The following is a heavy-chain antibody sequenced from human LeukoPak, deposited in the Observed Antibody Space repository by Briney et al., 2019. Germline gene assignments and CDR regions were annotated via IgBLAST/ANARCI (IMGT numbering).Heavy chain of an antibody. V-gene: IGHV4-30-4*01. Sequence: SETLSLTCTVSGGSISSGDYYWSWIRQPPGKGLEWIGYVYYSGSTYYNPSLKSRVTISVDTSKNQFSLKLSSVTAADTAVYYCARENLMVRGNAFDIWGQGTMVTVSS. CDR3: ARENLMVRGNAFDI. J-gene: IGHJ3*02. CDR2: VYYSGST. D-gene: IGHD3-10*01. CDR1: GGSISSGDYY.